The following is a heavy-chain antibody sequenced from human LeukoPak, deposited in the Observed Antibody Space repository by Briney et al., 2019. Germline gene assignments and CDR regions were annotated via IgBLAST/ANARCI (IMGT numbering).Heavy chain of an antibody. CDR3: TRDEGDDYFDN. CDR2: IESKTDSGTT. CDR1: GFPFSDAW. D-gene: IGHD3-16*01. V-gene: IGHV3-15*04. Sequence: GGSLRLSCAASGFPFSDAWMSWVRQAPGKGLEWVGRIESKTDSGTTEYAAPVKGRFTISRDDSKNTLYQQMNSLKTEDTAVYYCTRDEGDDYFDNWGQGALVTVSS. J-gene: IGHJ4*02.